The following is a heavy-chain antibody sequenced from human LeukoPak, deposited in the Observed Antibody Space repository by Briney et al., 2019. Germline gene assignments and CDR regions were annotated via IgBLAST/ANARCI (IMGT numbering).Heavy chain of an antibody. CDR3: AREWNYYAFEI. J-gene: IGHJ3*02. CDR1: GYSINNGYY. D-gene: IGHD1-7*01. V-gene: IGHV4-38-2*02. Sequence: SETLSLTCTVFGYSINNGYYWGWIRQAPGKGLEWIGSMFHTGNSYYNPSLKRRVTIAIDTSKNQFSLKPSSVTAADTAVYYCAREWNYYAFEIWGQGTMVSVSS. CDR2: MFHTGNS.